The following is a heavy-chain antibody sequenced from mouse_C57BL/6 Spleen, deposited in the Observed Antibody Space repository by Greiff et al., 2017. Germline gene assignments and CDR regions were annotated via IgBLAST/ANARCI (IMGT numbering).Heavy chain of an antibody. CDR3: ARSGITTVVATDY. Sequence: VQLQQSGPELVKPGASVKISCKASGYAFSSSWMNWVKQRPGKGLEWIGRIYPGDGDTNYNGKFKGKATLTADKSSSTAYMQLSSLTSEDSAVYCCARSGITTVVATDYWGQGTTLTVSS. CDR1: GYAFSSSW. J-gene: IGHJ2*01. CDR2: IYPGDGDT. V-gene: IGHV1-82*01. D-gene: IGHD1-1*01.